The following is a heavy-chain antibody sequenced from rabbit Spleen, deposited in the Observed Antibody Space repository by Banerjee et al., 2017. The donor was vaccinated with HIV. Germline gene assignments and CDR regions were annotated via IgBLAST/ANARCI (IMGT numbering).Heavy chain of an antibody. J-gene: IGHJ4*01. CDR3: ARDGSGWGANFNL. D-gene: IGHD4-1*01. CDR2: IYAGVKGTT. Sequence: EESGGDLVKPEGSLTLTCTASGFSFSYSYWICWVRQAPGKGLEWIACIYAGVKGTTYYASWAKGRFTISKTSPTTVTLQMTSLTAADMATYFCARDGSGWGANFNLWGQGTLVTVS. V-gene: IGHV1S45*01. CDR1: GFSFSYSYW.